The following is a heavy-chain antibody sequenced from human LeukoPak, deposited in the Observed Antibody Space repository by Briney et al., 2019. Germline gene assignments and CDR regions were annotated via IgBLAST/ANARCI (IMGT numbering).Heavy chain of an antibody. CDR1: GFTFSSYA. CDR2: VIGGGENT. Sequence: GVSLSLSCAASGFTFSSYAMSWVRQAPGKGLECVSAVIGGGENTNYADYVKGRFTMSRDNYRNMMYLQMNSMRDEDTAKYYCAKTVSGSYSYQGGDYWGQGTLVTVSS. CDR3: AKTVSGSYSYQGGDY. V-gene: IGHV3-23*01. D-gene: IGHD3-16*02. J-gene: IGHJ4*02.